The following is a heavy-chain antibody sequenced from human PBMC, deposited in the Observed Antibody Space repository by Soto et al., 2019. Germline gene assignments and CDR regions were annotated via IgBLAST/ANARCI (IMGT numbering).Heavy chain of an antibody. V-gene: IGHV1-3*04. D-gene: IGHD6-6*01. J-gene: IGHJ5*02. CDR3: ARGPDSSSLTGFDP. CDR1: GYTFTNYA. Sequence: QVQFVQSGAEVKTPGASVKVSCKASGYTFTNYAMHWVRQAPGHRLEWMGWINTGNGNTKYSQKFQGRVTITRDTSASTAYMELSSLRSEDTAVYYCARGPDSSSLTGFDPWGQGTLVTVSS. CDR2: INTGNGNT.